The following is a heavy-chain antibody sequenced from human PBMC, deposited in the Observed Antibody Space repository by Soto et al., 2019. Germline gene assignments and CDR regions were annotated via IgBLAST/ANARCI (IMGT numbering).Heavy chain of an antibody. V-gene: IGHV3-21*01. J-gene: IGHJ3*01. D-gene: IGHD2-2*01. Sequence: AQLVESGGSLVKPGGSLRLSCAAYGFAFGDYIMNWVRQAPGRGLEWVASISHSGTYIFYADSVKGRFAISRDNAEGSLFLQMSSLRVEDTAIYYCASPRDYCVSTSNCFIAFDLWGQGTRVTVSS. CDR3: ASPRDYCVSTSNCFIAFDL. CDR2: ISHSGTYI. CDR1: GFAFGDYI.